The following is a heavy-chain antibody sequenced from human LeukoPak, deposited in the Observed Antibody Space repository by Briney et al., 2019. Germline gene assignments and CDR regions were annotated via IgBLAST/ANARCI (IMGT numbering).Heavy chain of an antibody. CDR1: GYTLTELS. V-gene: IGHV1-18*01. CDR3: ARGVSDYYDSSGYFTY. J-gene: IGHJ4*02. Sequence: ASVKVSCKVSGYTLTELSMHWVRQAPGQGLEWMGWISAYNGNTNYAQKLQGRVTMTTDTSTSTAYMELRSLRSDDTAAYYCARGVSDYYDSSGYFTYWGQGTLVTVSS. CDR2: ISAYNGNT. D-gene: IGHD3-22*01.